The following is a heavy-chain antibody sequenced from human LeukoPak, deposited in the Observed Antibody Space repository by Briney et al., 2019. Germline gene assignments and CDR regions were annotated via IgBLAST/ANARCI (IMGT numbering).Heavy chain of an antibody. D-gene: IGHD6-13*01. CDR3: ARGLYSSSWVYDY. CDR2: ISSSSSYK. Sequence: GSLRLSCAASGFTFSDYYMSWIRQAPGKGLEWVSSISSSSSYKFYAESVKGRFTISRDNAKNSLYLQMSSLRAEDTAVYYCARGLYSSSWVYDYWGQGILVTVSA. CDR1: GFTFSDYY. J-gene: IGHJ4*02. V-gene: IGHV3-11*06.